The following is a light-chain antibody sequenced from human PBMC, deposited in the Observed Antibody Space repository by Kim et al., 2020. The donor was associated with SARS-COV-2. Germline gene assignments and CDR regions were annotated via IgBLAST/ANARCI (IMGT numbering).Light chain of an antibody. CDR3: QQYNNWPPI. CDR2: GAS. V-gene: IGKV3-15*01. J-gene: IGKJ2*01. Sequence: SVSPGERATPSRRARQSVSSNLAWYQQKPGQAPRLLIYGASTRATGIPARFSGSGSGTEFTLTISSLQSEDFAVYYCQQYNNWPPIFGQGTKLEI. CDR1: QSVSSN.